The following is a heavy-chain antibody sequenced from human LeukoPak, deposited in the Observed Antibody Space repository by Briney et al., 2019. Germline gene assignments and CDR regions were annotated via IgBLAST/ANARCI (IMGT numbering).Heavy chain of an antibody. D-gene: IGHD4-23*01. V-gene: IGHV4-4*07. CDR2: IYTSGST. J-gene: IGHJ4*02. CDR1: GGSTSSYY. CDR3: ARLDLVVTVDY. Sequence: SETLSLTCTVSGGSTSSYYWSWIRQPAGRGLEWIGRIYTSGSTNYNPSLKSRVTMSVDTSKNQFSLKLSSVTAADTAVYYCARLDLVVTVDYWGQGTLVTVSS.